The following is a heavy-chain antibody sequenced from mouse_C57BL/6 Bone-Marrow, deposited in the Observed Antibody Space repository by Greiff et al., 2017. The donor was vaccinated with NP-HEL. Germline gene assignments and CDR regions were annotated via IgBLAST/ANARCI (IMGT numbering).Heavy chain of an antibody. D-gene: IGHD1-1*02. V-gene: IGHV5-6*02. J-gene: IGHJ2*01. CDR1: GFTFSSYG. CDR2: ISSGGSYT. CDR3: AGGTTLKN. Sequence: DVMLVESGGDLVKPGGSLKLSCAASGFTFSSYGMSWVRQTPDKRLEWVATISSGGSYTYYPDSVKGRFTISRDNAKNTLYLQMSSLKSEDTAMYYCAGGTTLKNWGQGTTLPVSS.